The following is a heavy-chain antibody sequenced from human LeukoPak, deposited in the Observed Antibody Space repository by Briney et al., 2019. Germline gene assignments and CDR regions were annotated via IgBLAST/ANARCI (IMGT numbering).Heavy chain of an antibody. CDR3: ARLKSIFGVVIIPPYYFDY. V-gene: IGHV4-34*01. CDR1: GGSISSGGYS. CDR2: INHSGST. D-gene: IGHD3-3*01. Sequence: KPSETLSLTCAVSGGSISSGGYSWSWIRQPPGKGLEWIGEINHSGSTNYNPSLKSRVTISVDTSKNQFSLKLSSVTAADTAVYYCARLKSIFGVVIIPPYYFDYWGQGTLVTVSS. J-gene: IGHJ4*02.